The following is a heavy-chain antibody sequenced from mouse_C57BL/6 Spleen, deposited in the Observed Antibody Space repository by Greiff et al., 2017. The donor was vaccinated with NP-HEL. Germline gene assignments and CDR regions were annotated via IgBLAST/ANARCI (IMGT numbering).Heavy chain of an antibody. CDR3: ARSDGNYEFAY. V-gene: IGHV1-64*01. Sequence: QVQLQQPGAELVKPGASVKLSCKASGYTFTSYWMHWVKQRPGQGLEWIGMIHPNSGSTNYNEKFKSKATLTVDKSSSTAYMQLSSLTSEDSAVYYCARSDGNYEFAYWGQGTLVTVSA. CDR2: IHPNSGST. CDR1: GYTFTSYW. D-gene: IGHD2-1*01. J-gene: IGHJ3*01.